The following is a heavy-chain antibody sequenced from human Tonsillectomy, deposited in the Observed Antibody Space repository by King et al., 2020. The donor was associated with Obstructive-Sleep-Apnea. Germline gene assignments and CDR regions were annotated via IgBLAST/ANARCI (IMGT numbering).Heavy chain of an antibody. V-gene: IGHV4-4*07. CDR2: IYASGGA. CDR1: GGSISKYY. J-gene: IGHJ3*01. CDR3: ARRSRHDAFDV. Sequence: QLQESGPGLVKPSETLSLTCTVSGGSISKYYWNWIRQPAGKGLEWIGRIYASGGANYNPSLKSRVTMSLDTSKNQFSLKLSSVTAADTAVFYCARRSRHDAFDVWGQGTMVTVSS.